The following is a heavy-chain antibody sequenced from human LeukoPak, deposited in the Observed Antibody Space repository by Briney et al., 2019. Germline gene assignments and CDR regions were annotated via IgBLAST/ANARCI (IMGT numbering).Heavy chain of an antibody. Sequence: GESLRLSCAASGFTFSSSAMSWVRQAPGKGLYWVSAISGSGTGTYYADSVKGRFTISRDNSKNTLYLQMNSLRAEDTAVYYCAKEGGTGTRFDYWGQGTLVTVSS. D-gene: IGHD1-7*01. V-gene: IGHV3-23*01. CDR3: AKEGGTGTRFDY. J-gene: IGHJ4*02. CDR1: GFTFSSSA. CDR2: ISGSGTGT.